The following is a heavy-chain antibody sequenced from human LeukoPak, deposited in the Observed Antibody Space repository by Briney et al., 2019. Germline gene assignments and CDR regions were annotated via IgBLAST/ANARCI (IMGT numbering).Heavy chain of an antibody. CDR3: AISKARGRYDP. CDR2: ISTSGTTI. V-gene: IGHV3-11*04. D-gene: IGHD5-12*01. Sequence: GGSLRLSCAASGFNFSDYYMSWFRQAPGKGLDWLSYISTSGTTIYYADSVKGRFTISRDNAKNSLYLQMNSLRAEDTAVYYCAISKARGRYDPWGQGTLVTVSS. J-gene: IGHJ5*02. CDR1: GFNFSDYY.